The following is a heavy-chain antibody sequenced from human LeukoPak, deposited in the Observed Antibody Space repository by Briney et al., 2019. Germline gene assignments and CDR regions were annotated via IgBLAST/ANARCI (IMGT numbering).Heavy chain of an antibody. CDR2: IFYTGST. CDR1: SGSISSYY. CDR3: ARDDAAGATFDY. V-gene: IGHV4-59*01. J-gene: IGHJ4*02. D-gene: IGHD3-10*01. Sequence: SETLSLTCTVSSGSISSYYWSWIRQPPGKGLEWIGYIFYTGSTSYNPSLKSRVTISVDTSKNQFSLKLISVTAADTAVYYCARDDAAGATFDYWGQGTPVTVSS.